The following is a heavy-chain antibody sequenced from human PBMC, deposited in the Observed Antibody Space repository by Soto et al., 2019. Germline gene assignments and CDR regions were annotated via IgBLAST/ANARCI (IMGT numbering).Heavy chain of an antibody. V-gene: IGHV3-30-3*01. CDR3: AKDPGLGWFDP. J-gene: IGHJ5*02. CDR1: GFTFSSYA. Sequence: GGSLRLSCAASGFTFSSYAMHWVRQAPGKGLEWVAVISYDGSNKYYADSVKGRFTIPRDNSKNTLYLQMNSLRAEDTAVYYCAKDPGLGWFDPWGQGTLVTVSS. D-gene: IGHD7-27*01. CDR2: ISYDGSNK.